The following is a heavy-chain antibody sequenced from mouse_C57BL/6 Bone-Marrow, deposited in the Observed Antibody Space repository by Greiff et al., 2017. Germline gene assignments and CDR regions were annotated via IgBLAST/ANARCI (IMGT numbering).Heavy chain of an antibody. CDR2: INPYNGGT. CDR3: ARRTNYYGSSFYAMDY. CDR1: GYTFTDYY. Sequence: EVQLQQSGPVLVKPGASVKMSCKASGYTFTDYYMNWVKQSHGKSLEWIGVINPYNGGTSYNQKFKGKATLTVDKSSSTAYMALNSLTSADSAVYYCARRTNYYGSSFYAMDYWGQGTSVTVSS. J-gene: IGHJ4*01. V-gene: IGHV1-19*01. D-gene: IGHD1-1*01.